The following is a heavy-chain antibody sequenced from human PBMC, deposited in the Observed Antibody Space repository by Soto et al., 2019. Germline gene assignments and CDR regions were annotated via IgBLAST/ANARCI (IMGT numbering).Heavy chain of an antibody. CDR1: GFTFSSYG. J-gene: IGHJ5*02. CDR3: ARDLLWTCSSTSCYGFVRWFDP. Sequence: QVQLVESGGGVVQPGRSLRLSCAASGFTFSSYGMHWVRQAPGKGLEWVAVIWYDGSNKYYADSVKGRFTISRDNSKNPLYLQMNRLRAEDTAVYYCARDLLWTCSSTSCYGFVRWFDPWGQGTLVTVSS. V-gene: IGHV3-33*01. D-gene: IGHD2-2*01. CDR2: IWYDGSNK.